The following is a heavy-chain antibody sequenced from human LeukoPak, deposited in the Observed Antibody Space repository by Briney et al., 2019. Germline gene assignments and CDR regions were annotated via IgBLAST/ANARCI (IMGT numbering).Heavy chain of an antibody. CDR1: GFTFSSYW. J-gene: IGHJ4*02. Sequence: GGSLRLSCAASGFTFSSYWMSWVRQAPGKGLEWVANIKQDGSEKDYVDSVKGRFTVSRDNAKNSLYLQMNSLRAEDTAVYYCARVRGGYCSSTSCSHGMDYWGQGTLVTVSS. D-gene: IGHD2-2*01. CDR3: ARVRGGYCSSTSCSHGMDY. V-gene: IGHV3-7*01. CDR2: IKQDGSEK.